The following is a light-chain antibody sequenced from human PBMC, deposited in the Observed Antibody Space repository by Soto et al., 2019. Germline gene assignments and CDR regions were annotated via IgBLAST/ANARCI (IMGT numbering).Light chain of an antibody. CDR1: SSDVGGYNY. J-gene: IGLJ2*01. Sequence: QSALTQPPSASGSPGQSVTISCTGTSSDVGGYNYVSWYQQHPGKAPKLMIYEVSKRPSGVPDRFSGSKSGNTASLTVSGPQAEDEAYYYCSSYAGSNNLVFGGGTKLPVL. CDR3: SSYAGSNNLV. V-gene: IGLV2-8*01. CDR2: EVS.